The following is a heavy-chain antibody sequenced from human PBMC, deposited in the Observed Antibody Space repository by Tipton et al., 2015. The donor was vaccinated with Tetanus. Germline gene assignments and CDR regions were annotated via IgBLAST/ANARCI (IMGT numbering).Heavy chain of an antibody. CDR3: ARGLPREPFYFDY. D-gene: IGHD1-26*01. CDR1: GGSISSSAYN. J-gene: IGHJ4*02. Sequence: TLSLTCTVSGGSISSSAYNWGWIRQPPGKGLEWIGNVYYNGSTFYSPSLKSRVNISVDTSKNQLSLRLTSVTAADTAVYYCARGLPREPFYFDYWGQGKQVTVSS. CDR2: VYYNGST. V-gene: IGHV4-39*07.